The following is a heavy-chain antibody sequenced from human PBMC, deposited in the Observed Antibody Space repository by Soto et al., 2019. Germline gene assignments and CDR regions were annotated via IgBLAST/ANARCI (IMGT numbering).Heavy chain of an antibody. J-gene: IGHJ6*02. D-gene: IGHD2-21*02. CDR2: IIPIFGTP. CDR1: GGTFNNYA. V-gene: IGHV1-69*06. Sequence: QVQLVQSGAEVKKPGSSVKVSCKASGGTFNNYAISWVRQAPGQGLEWLGGIIPIFGTPQYAQRFQGRVTITADKSIDTVYLELRSDDAAVYYCARSEYTDLNFYAMDVWGQGTTVTVSS. CDR3: ARSEYTDLNFYAMDV.